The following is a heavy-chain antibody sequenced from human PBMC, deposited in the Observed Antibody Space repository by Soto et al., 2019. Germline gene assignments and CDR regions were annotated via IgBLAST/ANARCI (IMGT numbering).Heavy chain of an antibody. J-gene: IGHJ6*02. CDR1: GYTFTSYY. D-gene: IGHD1-26*01. Sequence: QVQLVQSGAEVKKPGASVRVSCKASGYTFTSYYIHWVRQAPGQGLEWVSIINPVGGSTNYAQKLQGRVTVTRDTSTSTVHMALSSLRSEDTAVYYCARGWGRVVYAMDVWGQGTTVTVSS. V-gene: IGHV1-46*04. CDR2: INPVGGST. CDR3: ARGWGRVVYAMDV.